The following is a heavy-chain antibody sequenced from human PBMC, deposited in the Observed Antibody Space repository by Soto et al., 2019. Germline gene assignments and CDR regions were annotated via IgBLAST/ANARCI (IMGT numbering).Heavy chain of an antibody. Sequence: ASVKVSCKGSGYTFTGYGITWLRQAPGQGLEWMGRIATYDDKTNYAQKLQGRVTMTTDTSTSTAYMELKSLRSDDTAVYYCVRDLDGSGSYYTDYWGQGTLVTVSS. CDR3: VRDLDGSGSYYTDY. V-gene: IGHV1-18*01. CDR2: IATYDDKT. D-gene: IGHD3-10*01. J-gene: IGHJ4*02. CDR1: GYTFTGYG.